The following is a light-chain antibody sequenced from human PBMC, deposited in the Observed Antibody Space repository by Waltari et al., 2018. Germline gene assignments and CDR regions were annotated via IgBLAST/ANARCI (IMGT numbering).Light chain of an antibody. CDR2: DAS. J-gene: IGKJ4*01. CDR3: QQRSIWPPLT. CDR1: KSVSRY. V-gene: IGKV3-11*01. Sequence: EIVLPPSPATLSLSSGERATLPCRASKSVSRYLAWYQQKPGQAPRPLIYDASNRATGIPARFSGSGSGTDFTLTISSLEPEDSAVYYCQQRSIWPPLTFGGGTKVEIK.